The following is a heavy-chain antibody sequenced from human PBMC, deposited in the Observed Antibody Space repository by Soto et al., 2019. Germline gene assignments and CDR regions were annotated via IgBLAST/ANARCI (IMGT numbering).Heavy chain of an antibody. CDR3: ARGTQWLVYYYYYMDV. V-gene: IGHV1-8*01. J-gene: IGHJ6*03. Sequence: QVQLVQSGAEVKKPGASVKVSCKASGYTFTSYDINWVRQATGQGLEWMGWMNPNSGNTGYAQKFQGRVTMTRNTSISTAYMGLSSLRSEDTAVYYCARGTQWLVYYYYYMDVWGKGTTVTVSS. CDR1: GYTFTSYD. CDR2: MNPNSGNT. D-gene: IGHD6-19*01.